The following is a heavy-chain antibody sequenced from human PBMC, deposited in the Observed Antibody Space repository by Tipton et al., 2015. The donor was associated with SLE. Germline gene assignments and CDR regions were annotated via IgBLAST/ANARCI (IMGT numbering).Heavy chain of an antibody. J-gene: IGHJ3*02. CDR3: AGNYYDSRGYYYEGAFDI. Sequence: TLSLTCSVSSGSISSYYWGWIRQPPGKRLEWIGYIYYSGTTNYNPSLKGRVTISVDTSKNQFSLKLSSVTAADTAVYYCAGNYYDSRGYYYEGAFDIWGQGTLVTVSS. CDR1: SGSISSYY. D-gene: IGHD3-22*01. V-gene: IGHV4-59*01. CDR2: IYYSGTT.